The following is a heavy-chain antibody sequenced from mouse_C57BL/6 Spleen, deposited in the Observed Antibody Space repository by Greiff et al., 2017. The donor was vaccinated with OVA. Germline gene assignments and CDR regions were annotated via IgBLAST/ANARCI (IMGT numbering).Heavy chain of an antibody. CDR2: INPNNSGT. V-gene: IGHV1-26*01. J-gene: IGHJ2*01. Sequence: EVQLQQSGPELVKPGASVKISCKASGYTFTDYYMNWVKQSHGKSLEWIGDINPNNSGTSYNQKFKGKATLTVDKSSSTAYMELRSLTSEDSAVYYCARDPYYYGSSYFDYWGQGTTLTVSS. CDR3: ARDPYYYGSSYFDY. D-gene: IGHD1-1*01. CDR1: GYTFTDYY.